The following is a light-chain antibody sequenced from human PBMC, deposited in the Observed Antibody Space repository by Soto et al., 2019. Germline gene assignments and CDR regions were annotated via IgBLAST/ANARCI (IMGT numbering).Light chain of an antibody. CDR1: QSVLHSSNNKNY. Sequence: DIVMTQSPDSLAVSLGERATINFKSSQSVLHSSNNKNYLAWYQKKPGKPPKLLFNWASTRESGVPDRFSGSGSGTDFTLTISSLQSEDVAVYYCKQYYSTPLTFGGGTKVEIK. J-gene: IGKJ4*01. CDR3: KQYYSTPLT. V-gene: IGKV4-1*01. CDR2: WAS.